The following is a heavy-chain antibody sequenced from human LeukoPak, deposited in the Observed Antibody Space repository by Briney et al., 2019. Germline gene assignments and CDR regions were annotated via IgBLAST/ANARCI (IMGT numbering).Heavy chain of an antibody. Sequence: MTSETLSLTCTVSGGSISSSSYYWGWIRQPPGKGLEWIGSIYYSGSTYYNPSLKSRVTISVDTSKNQFTLKLSSVTAADTAVYYCARDLLQWLVRGEFDYWGQGTLVTVSS. V-gene: IGHV4-39*06. D-gene: IGHD6-19*01. CDR1: GGSISSSSYY. J-gene: IGHJ4*02. CDR2: IYYSGST. CDR3: ARDLLQWLVRGEFDY.